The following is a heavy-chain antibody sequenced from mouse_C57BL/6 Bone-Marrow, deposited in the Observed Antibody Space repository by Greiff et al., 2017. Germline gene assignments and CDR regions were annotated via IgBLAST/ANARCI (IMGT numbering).Heavy chain of an antibody. CDR2: ISNGGGST. Sequence: EVMLVESGGGLVQPGGSLKLSCAASGFTFSDYYMYWVRQTPEKRLEWVAYISNGGGSTYYPDTVKGRFTISRDNAKNTLYLQMSRLKSEDTAMYYCARPLLKGYYYAMDYWGQGTSVTVSS. V-gene: IGHV5-12*01. D-gene: IGHD2-10*01. J-gene: IGHJ4*01. CDR1: GFTFSDYY. CDR3: ARPLLKGYYYAMDY.